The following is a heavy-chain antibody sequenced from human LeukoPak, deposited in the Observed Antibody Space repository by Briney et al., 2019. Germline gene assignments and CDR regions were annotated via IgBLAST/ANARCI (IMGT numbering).Heavy chain of an antibody. CDR2: IIPIFGTA. CDR3: ASAGVYGDYFSGDY. D-gene: IGHD4-17*01. V-gene: IGHV1-69*06. Sequence: ASVKVSCKASGGTFSSYAISWVRQAPGQGLEWMGGIIPIFGTANYEQKFQGRVTITADKSTSTAYMELSSLRSEDTAVYYCASAGVYGDYFSGDYWGQGTLVTVSS. CDR1: GGTFSSYA. J-gene: IGHJ4*02.